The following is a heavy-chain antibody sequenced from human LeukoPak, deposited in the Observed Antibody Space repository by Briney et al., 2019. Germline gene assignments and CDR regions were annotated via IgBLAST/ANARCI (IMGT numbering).Heavy chain of an antibody. Sequence: TSETLSLTCTVSGGSISSHYWSWIRQPPGKGLEWIGYIYYSGSTNYNPSLKSRVTISVDTSKNQFSLKLSSVTAADTAVYYCARDSSSSAYYLTHTNFYYYYYMDVWGKGTTVTVSS. CDR3: ARDSSSSAYYLTHTNFYYYYYMDV. V-gene: IGHV4-59*11. CDR1: GGSISSHY. D-gene: IGHD3-22*01. J-gene: IGHJ6*03. CDR2: IYYSGST.